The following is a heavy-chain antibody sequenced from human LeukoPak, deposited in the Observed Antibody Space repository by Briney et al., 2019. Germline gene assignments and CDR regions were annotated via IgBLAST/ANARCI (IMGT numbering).Heavy chain of an antibody. CDR2: IFGSGGSA. D-gene: IGHD3-10*01. CDR1: GFTFNSYA. J-gene: IGHJ4*02. V-gene: IGHV3-23*01. CDR3: AKALLLFSSDYFDY. Sequence: GGSLRLSCAASGFTFNSYAMYWVRQAPGKGLEWVSGIFGSGGSAHYADSVKGRFTISRDNSKNTVYLQMDSLRVEDTAVYYCAKALLLFSSDYFDYWGQGTLVTVSS.